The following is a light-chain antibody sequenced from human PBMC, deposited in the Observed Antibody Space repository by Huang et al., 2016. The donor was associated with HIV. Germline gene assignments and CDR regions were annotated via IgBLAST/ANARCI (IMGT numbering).Light chain of an antibody. CDR1: EGVSSN. J-gene: IGKJ2*01. Sequence: EMVMTQSPDTLSVSPGERVTLSCRASEGVSSNFAWYQQKPGQAPRLLIHGASTRVTGIPARFSGSGSETDFTLTIHSLQSEDLAVYYCQQYNSWPRTFGQGTKLEIK. V-gene: IGKV3-15*01. CDR2: GAS. CDR3: QQYNSWPRT.